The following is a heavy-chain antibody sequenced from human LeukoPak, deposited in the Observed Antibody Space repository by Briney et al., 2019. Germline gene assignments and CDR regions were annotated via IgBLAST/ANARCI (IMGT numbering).Heavy chain of an antibody. CDR3: AYTNHLTY. J-gene: IGHJ4*02. CDR1: GLSFSDQW. Sequence: PGGSLRLSCAASGLSFSDQWMNWFRQAPGQGLEWVANIKYDGSEEYYADSVKGRFTISRDNAKNSLSLQMNYVRAGDTAIYYCAYTNHLTYWGQGTLVTVSS. D-gene: IGHD3-16*01. CDR2: IKYDGSEE. V-gene: IGHV3-7*01.